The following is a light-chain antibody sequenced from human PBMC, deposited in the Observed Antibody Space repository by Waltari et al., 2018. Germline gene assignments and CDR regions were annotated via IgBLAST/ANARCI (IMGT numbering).Light chain of an antibody. V-gene: IGKV2-28*01. J-gene: IGKJ1*01. CDR2: LGS. Sequence: DIVMTQSPLSLSVTPGEPASISCRSSQSLLYSNGDYHMDWYLQKPGQSPQLLIYLGSHRAYGVPDRCSGSRSGTDFTLRISRVEAEDIGVYYCMQRLQTPWTFGQGTKVEIK. CDR3: MQRLQTPWT. CDR1: QSLLYSNGDYH.